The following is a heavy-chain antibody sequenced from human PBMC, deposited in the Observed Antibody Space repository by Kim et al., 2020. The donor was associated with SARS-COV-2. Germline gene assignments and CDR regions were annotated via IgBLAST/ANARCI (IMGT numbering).Heavy chain of an antibody. V-gene: IGHV3-9*01. Sequence: GGSLRLSCAASGFTFDDYAMHWVRQAPGKGLEWVSGISWNSGSIGYADSVKGRFTISRDNAKNSLYLQMNSLRAEDTALYYCARAPMGITMVQGVPEGYMDVWGKGTTVTVSS. J-gene: IGHJ6*03. CDR1: GFTFDDYA. D-gene: IGHD3-10*01. CDR2: ISWNSGSI. CDR3: ARAPMGITMVQGVPEGYMDV.